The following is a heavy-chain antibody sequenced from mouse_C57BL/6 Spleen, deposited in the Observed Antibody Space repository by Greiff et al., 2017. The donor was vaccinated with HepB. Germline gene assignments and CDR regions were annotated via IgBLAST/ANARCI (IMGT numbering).Heavy chain of an antibody. D-gene: IGHD1-1*01. CDR1: GYTFTSYW. CDR2: IYPGSGST. CDR3: ARQGYDHGGDFDY. J-gene: IGHJ2*01. Sequence: VQLQQSGAELVKPGASVKMSCKASGYTFTSYWITWVKQRPGQGLEWIGDIYPGSGSTNYNEKFKSKATLTVDTSSSTAYMQLSSLTSEDSAVYYCARQGYDHGGDFDYWGQGTTLTVSS. V-gene: IGHV1-55*01.